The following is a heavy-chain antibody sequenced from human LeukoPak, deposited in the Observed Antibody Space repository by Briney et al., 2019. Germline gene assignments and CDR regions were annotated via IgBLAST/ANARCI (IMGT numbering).Heavy chain of an antibody. CDR3: AKDDAVTYLDY. D-gene: IGHD4-17*01. J-gene: IGHJ4*02. CDR2: ISYDGSNK. Sequence: GGSLRLSCAASGLTFNSYGMDWVRQAPGKGLEWVALISYDGSNKYYADSVKGRFTISRDNSRNTLYLQMNNLRAEDTAVYYCAKDDAVTYLDYWGQGTLVTVSS. CDR1: GLTFNSYG. V-gene: IGHV3-30*18.